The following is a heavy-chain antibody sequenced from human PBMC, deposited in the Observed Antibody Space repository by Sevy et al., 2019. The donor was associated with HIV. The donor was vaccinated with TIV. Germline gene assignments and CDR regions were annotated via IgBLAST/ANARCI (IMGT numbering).Heavy chain of an antibody. CDR1: GFTFSGYA. CDR3: AKETWGLFDP. J-gene: IGHJ5*02. V-gene: IGHV3-23*01. D-gene: IGHD7-27*01. Sequence: GGSLRLSCAASGFTFSGYAMSWVRQAPWKGLEWVSLITGSGSKTYYADSVKGRFTISRDNSKNTVNLQMNSLRVEDTAIYYCAKETWGLFDPWGQGILVTVSS. CDR2: ITGSGSKT.